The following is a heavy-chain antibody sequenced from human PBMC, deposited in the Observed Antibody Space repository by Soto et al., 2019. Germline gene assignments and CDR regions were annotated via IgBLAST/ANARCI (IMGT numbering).Heavy chain of an antibody. CDR3: ARGQRFSDWFDP. V-gene: IGHV4-61*01. CDR2: IYYTGST. J-gene: IGHJ5*02. Sequence: SETLSLTCTVSGGSVNTAPYHWSWIRQSPRNGLEWIGYIYYTGSTNYNPSFESRVAISLDTSNNQFSLRLTSLTAADTAVYFCARGQRFSDWFDPWGQGTLVTVSS. D-gene: IGHD3-3*01. CDR1: GGSVNTAPYH.